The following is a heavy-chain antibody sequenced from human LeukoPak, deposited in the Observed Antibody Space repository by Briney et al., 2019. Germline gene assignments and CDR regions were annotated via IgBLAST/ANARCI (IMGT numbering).Heavy chain of an antibody. D-gene: IGHD6-13*01. CDR2: ISGSSSYI. CDR1: GLTFSRYS. J-gene: IGHJ5*02. CDR3: ARDPREEYSSSWPGWFDP. V-gene: IGHV3-21*01. Sequence: GGSLRLSCAASGLTFSRYSMHWVRQPPEKGLEWVSSISGSSSYIYYADSVKGRFTISRDNAKKSLYLQMNSLRAEDTAVYYCARDPREEYSSSWPGWFDPWGQGTLVTVSS.